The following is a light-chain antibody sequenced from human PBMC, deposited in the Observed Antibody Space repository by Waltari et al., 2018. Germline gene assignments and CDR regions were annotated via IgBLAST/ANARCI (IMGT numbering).Light chain of an antibody. CDR2: RAS. J-gene: IGKJ2*01. Sequence: DIQMTQSPSTLSESVGDRVTITCRASQSILVLLAWYQQKPGKAPKLLIYRASTLESGVPSRFSGSGSDTEFTLTISSLQPDDFATYYCQQYHTDSSFGQGTDLEIK. CDR3: QQYHTDSS. CDR1: QSILVL. V-gene: IGKV1-5*03.